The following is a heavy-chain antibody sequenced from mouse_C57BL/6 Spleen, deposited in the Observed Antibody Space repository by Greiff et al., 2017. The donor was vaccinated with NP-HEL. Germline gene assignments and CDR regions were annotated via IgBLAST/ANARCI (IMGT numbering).Heavy chain of an antibody. J-gene: IGHJ3*01. V-gene: IGHV2-2*01. D-gene: IGHD4-1*01. CDR2: IWSGGST. Sequence: QVQLQQSGPGLVQPSQSLSITCTVSGFSLTSYGVHWVRQSPGKGLEWLGVIWSGGSTDYNAAFISRLSISKDNSKSQVFFKMNSLQADDTAIYYCARNTANWAWFAYWGQGTLVTVSA. CDR1: GFSLTSYG. CDR3: ARNTANWAWFAY.